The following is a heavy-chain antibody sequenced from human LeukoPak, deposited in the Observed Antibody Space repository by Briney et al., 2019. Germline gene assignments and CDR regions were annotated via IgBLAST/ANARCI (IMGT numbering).Heavy chain of an antibody. V-gene: IGHV1-2*04. CDR2: INPNSGGT. D-gene: IGHD5-12*01. J-gene: IGHJ4*02. CDR3: ARDGLRNSGYDRGAFDY. Sequence: ASVKVSCKASGYTFTRYYIHWVRQAPGQGLEWMGWINPNSGGTNYAQKFQGWVTMTRDTSISTAYMELSRLRSDDTAVYYCARDGLRNSGYDRGAFDYWGQGTLVTVSS. CDR1: GYTFTRYY.